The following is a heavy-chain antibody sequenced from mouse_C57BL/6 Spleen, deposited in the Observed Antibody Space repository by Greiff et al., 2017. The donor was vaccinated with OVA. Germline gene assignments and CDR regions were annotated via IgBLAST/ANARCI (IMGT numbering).Heavy chain of an antibody. D-gene: IGHD3-2*02. J-gene: IGHJ2*01. Sequence: EVKLVESEGGLVQPGSSMKLSCTASGFTFSDYYMAWVRQVPEKGLEWVANINYDSSSTYYLDSLKSRFIISRDNAKNILYLQMSSLKSEDTATYYCARVSSGYYFDYWGQGTTLTVSS. CDR1: GFTFSDYY. CDR3: ARVSSGYYFDY. V-gene: IGHV5-16*01. CDR2: INYDSSST.